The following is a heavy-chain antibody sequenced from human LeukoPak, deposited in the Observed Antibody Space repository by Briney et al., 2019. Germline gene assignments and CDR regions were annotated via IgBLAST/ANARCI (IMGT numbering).Heavy chain of an antibody. D-gene: IGHD1-14*01. CDR3: ARKYGTHTGYCDY. CDR1: GYSISSVYY. Sequence: SETLSLTCAVSGYSISSVYYWGWVRQSPGKGLEWIGNTYHSGTSYYNPSLKSRVTISVDTSKNQFSLTLSSVTAADTALYYRARKYGTHTGYCDYWGQGALVTVSS. J-gene: IGHJ4*02. CDR2: TYHSGTS. V-gene: IGHV4-38-2*01.